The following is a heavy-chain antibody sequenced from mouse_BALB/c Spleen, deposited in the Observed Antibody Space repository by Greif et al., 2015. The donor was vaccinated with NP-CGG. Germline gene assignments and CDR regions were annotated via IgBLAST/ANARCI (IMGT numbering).Heavy chain of an antibody. J-gene: IGHJ2*01. CDR3: ARQGGRLPFDY. D-gene: IGHD2-4*01. Sequence: DVQLVESGGGLVKPGGSLKLSCAASGFTFSSYAMSWVRQTPEKRLEWVATISSGGSYTYYPDSVKGRFTISRDNAKNTLYLQMSSLRSEDTAMYYCARQGGRLPFDYWGQGTTLTVSS. V-gene: IGHV5-9-3*01. CDR2: ISSGGSYT. CDR1: GFTFSSYA.